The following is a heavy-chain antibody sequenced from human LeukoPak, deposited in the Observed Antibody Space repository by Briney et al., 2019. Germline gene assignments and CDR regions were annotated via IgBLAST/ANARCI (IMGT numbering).Heavy chain of an antibody. V-gene: IGHV3-23*01. Sequence: PGGSLRLSCAASGFTFSSYAMSWVRQAPGKGLEWVSAISGSGGSTYYADSVKGRFTISRDNSKNTLYLQMNSLRAEDTAVYYCAKVNGGPWAVVVINGDYFDYWGQGTLVTVSS. CDR3: AKVNGGPWAVVVINGDYFDY. CDR1: GFTFSSYA. J-gene: IGHJ4*02. D-gene: IGHD3-22*01. CDR2: ISGSGGST.